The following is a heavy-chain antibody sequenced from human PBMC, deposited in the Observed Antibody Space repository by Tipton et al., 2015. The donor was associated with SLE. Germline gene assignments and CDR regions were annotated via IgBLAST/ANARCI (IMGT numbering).Heavy chain of an antibody. J-gene: IGHJ6*03. D-gene: IGHD3-3*01. CDR3: ARRYDFSQWYYYMDV. CDR1: GFTVSSNY. V-gene: IGHV3-66*03. CDR2: IYSCGST. Sequence: GSLRLSCAASGFTVSSNYMSWVRQAPGKGLEWVSVIYSCGSTYYADSVKGRFTISRDNSKNTLYLQMNSLRAEDTAVYYCARRYDFSQWYYYMDVWGKGTTVTVSS.